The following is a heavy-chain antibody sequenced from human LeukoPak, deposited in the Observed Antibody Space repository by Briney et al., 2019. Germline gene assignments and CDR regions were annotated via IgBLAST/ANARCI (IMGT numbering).Heavy chain of an antibody. Sequence: SETLSLTCTVSGGSINSYYWNWLRQPPGKTLEWIGYVSSSGSTNYSPFFKSRLTISLGTSKNQFSLNLRSVTAADTAVYYCARTLKDAYLNAFGYWGQGTLVAVSS. CDR3: ARTLKDAYLNAFGY. J-gene: IGHJ4*02. V-gene: IGHV4-59*01. D-gene: IGHD3-16*01. CDR2: VSSSGST. CDR1: GGSINSYY.